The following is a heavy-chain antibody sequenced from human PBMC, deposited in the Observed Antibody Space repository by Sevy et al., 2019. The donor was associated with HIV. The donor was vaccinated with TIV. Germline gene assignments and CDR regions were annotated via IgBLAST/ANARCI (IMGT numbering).Heavy chain of an antibody. CDR1: GFTFSNAW. Sequence: GESLKISCAASGFTFSNAWMNWVRQAPGKGLEWVGRIKSKTDGGTTDYAAPVKGRFTISRDDSKNTLYRQMNSLKTEDTAVYYCTTDGGGYNYGYSFDYWGQRTLVTVSS. D-gene: IGHD5-18*01. J-gene: IGHJ4*02. CDR2: IKSKTDGGTT. V-gene: IGHV3-15*07. CDR3: TTDGGGYNYGYSFDY.